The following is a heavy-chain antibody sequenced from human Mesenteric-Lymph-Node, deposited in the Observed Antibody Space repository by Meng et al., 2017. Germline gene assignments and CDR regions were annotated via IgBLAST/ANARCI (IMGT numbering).Heavy chain of an antibody. CDR1: GYTFTGYY. CDR2: ISPNSGGT. D-gene: IGHD5-12*01. V-gene: IGHV1-2*06. CDR3: ARSGYSYDQFFDY. Sequence: ASVKVSCKASGYTFTGYYIHWVRQAPGQGLEWMGRISPNSGGTHYAQNFQGRVTISVDTSKNQFSLRLSSVTAADTAVYFCARSGYSYDQFFDYWGQGTLVTVSS. J-gene: IGHJ4*02.